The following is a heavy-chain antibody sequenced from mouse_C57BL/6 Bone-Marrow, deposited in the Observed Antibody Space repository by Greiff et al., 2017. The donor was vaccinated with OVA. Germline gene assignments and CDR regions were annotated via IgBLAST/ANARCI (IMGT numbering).Heavy chain of an antibody. CDR2: IYPGGGYT. Sequence: VQLQQPGAELVMPGASVKLSCKASGYTFTSYWMHWAKQRPGHGLEWIGDIYPGGGYTNYNEKFKGKATLTADKSSSTAYMQFSSLTSEDSAIYYCARLLYYFDDWGQGTTLTVSS. CDR3: ARLLYYFDD. CDR1: GYTFTSYW. D-gene: IGHD1-1*01. V-gene: IGHV1-63*01. J-gene: IGHJ2*01.